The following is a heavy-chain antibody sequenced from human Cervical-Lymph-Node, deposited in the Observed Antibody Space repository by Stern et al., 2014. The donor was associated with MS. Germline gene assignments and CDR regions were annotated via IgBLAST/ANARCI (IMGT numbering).Heavy chain of an antibody. Sequence: QMQLVQSGAEVKKPGSSVKVSCKTSGGPFSNYAISWVRQAPGQGLEWMGRIIPILGIPYYAQKFQGRVTITADKSTSTASMELSSLRSEDTALYYCAKDHLDVAVVAATTYFDLWGQGTLVTVS. CDR3: AKDHLDVAVVAATTYFDL. V-gene: IGHV1-69*09. D-gene: IGHD2-15*01. J-gene: IGHJ4*02. CDR2: IIPILGIP. CDR1: GGPFSNYA.